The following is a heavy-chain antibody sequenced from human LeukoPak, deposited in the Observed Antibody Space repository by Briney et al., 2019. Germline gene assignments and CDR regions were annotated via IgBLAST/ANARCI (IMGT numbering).Heavy chain of an antibody. CDR1: GFTFSTYS. V-gene: IGHV3-48*04. D-gene: IGHD1-1*01. J-gene: IGHJ2*01. CDR2: ISSSTSTI. Sequence: GGSLRLSCAASGFTFSTYSMNWVRQAPGKGLEWVSYISSSTSTIYYTDYLKGRFTISRDNTKNSLYLQMNRLRAEDTAVYYCARAPYTTVVYWYFDLWGRGTLVTVSS. CDR3: ARAPYTTVVYWYFDL.